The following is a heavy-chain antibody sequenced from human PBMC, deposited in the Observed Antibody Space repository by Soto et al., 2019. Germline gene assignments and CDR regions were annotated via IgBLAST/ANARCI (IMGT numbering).Heavy chain of an antibody. CDR2: IRSKANSYAT. CDR3: TRRPGTGGGGEKDY. D-gene: IGHD1-1*01. Sequence: EVQLVESGGGLVQPGGSLKLSCAASGFTFSGSAMHWVRQASGKGLEWVGRIRSKANSYATAYAASVKGRFTISRDYSKITASLKMTSLKSEDTAVYYCTRRPGTGGGGEKDYWGQGSLVTVSS. J-gene: IGHJ4*02. CDR1: GFTFSGSA. V-gene: IGHV3-73*01.